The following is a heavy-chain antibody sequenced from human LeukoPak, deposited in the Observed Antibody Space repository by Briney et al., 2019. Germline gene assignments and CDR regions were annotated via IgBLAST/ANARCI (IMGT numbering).Heavy chain of an antibody. Sequence: GESLKISCKGSGYSFTTYWIGWVRQVPGKGLEWMGIIYPGDSDTRYSPSFQGQVTLSADKSFSTAYLQWSSLKASDTAIYYCARHYPEGGYNYVDYWGQGTLVTVSS. CDR2: IYPGDSDT. V-gene: IGHV5-51*01. J-gene: IGHJ4*02. D-gene: IGHD5-24*01. CDR1: GYSFTTYW. CDR3: ARHYPEGGYNYVDY.